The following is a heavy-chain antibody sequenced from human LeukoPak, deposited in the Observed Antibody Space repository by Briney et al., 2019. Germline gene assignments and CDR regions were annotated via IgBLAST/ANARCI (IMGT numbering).Heavy chain of an antibody. V-gene: IGHV4-34*01. D-gene: IGHD5-18*01. CDR2: INHSGST. CDR3: AGRDTAMVDY. Sequence: PSETLSLTCAVYGGSFSGYYWSWIRQPPGKGLEWIGEINHSGSTNYNPSLKSRVTISVDTSKNQFSLKPSSVTAADRAVYYCAGRDTAMVDYWGQGTLVTVSS. CDR1: GGSFSGYY. J-gene: IGHJ4*02.